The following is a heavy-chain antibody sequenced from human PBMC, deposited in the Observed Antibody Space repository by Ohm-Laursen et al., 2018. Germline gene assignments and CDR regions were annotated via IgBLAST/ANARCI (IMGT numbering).Heavy chain of an antibody. Sequence: SLRLSCAASGFTFITYGMGWVRQAPGRGLEWVSALSGSGGCTTYADSVKGRFTISRDNSKNTLYLQMNSLRAEDTAVYYCAKDEWILGVVKEGMDVWGQGTPVTVSS. CDR3: AKDEWILGVVKEGMDV. CDR2: LSGSGGCT. V-gene: IGHV3-23*01. J-gene: IGHJ6*01. CDR1: GFTFITYG. D-gene: IGHD3-3*01.